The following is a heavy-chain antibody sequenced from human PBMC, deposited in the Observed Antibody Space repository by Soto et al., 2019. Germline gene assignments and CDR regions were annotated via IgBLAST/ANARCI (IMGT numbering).Heavy chain of an antibody. V-gene: IGHV3-23*01. CDR1: GFTFSSYA. CDR2: ISGSGGST. CDR3: AKAERSWYSSSWPFDY. D-gene: IGHD6-13*01. Sequence: EVQLLESGGGLVQPGGSLRLSCAASGFTFSSYAMSWVRQAPGKGLEWVSGISGSGGSTYYADSVKGRFSISRDNSKNTLYLQMNSRRAEDTAVYYCAKAERSWYSSSWPFDYWGQGTLVTVSS. J-gene: IGHJ4*02.